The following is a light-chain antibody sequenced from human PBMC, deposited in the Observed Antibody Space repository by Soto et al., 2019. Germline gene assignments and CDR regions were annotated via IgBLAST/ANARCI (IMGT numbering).Light chain of an antibody. Sequence: EIVITKSPSTLSVTPGERATLSCRASQSVSRNLAWYQQKPGQAPRLLIYDASTRATGTPARFSGSGSGTKFTLSISSLQSEDFAVYYCQQYNNWPRTFGQGTKVDI. J-gene: IGKJ1*01. CDR3: QQYNNWPRT. CDR2: DAS. CDR1: QSVSRN. V-gene: IGKV3D-15*01.